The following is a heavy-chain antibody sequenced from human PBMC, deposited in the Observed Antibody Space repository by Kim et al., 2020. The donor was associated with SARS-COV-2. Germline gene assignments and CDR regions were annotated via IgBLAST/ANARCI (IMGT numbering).Heavy chain of an antibody. Sequence: GESLKISCKGSGYSFTSYWIGWVRQMPGKGLEWMGIIYPGDSDTRYSPSFQGQVTISADKSISTAYLQWSSLKASDTAMYYCARQGYTVVTGDAFDIWGQGTMVTVSS. D-gene: IGHD2-15*01. J-gene: IGHJ3*02. V-gene: IGHV5-51*01. CDR3: ARQGYTVVTGDAFDI. CDR2: IYPGDSDT. CDR1: GYSFTSYW.